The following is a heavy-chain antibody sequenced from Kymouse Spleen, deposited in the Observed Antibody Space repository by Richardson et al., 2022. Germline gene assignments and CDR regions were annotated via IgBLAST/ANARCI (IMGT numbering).Heavy chain of an antibody. CDR3: TVHYDILTGYYYYYGMDV. CDR1: GFTFSNAW. D-gene: IGHD3-9*01. V-gene: IGHV3-15*01. J-gene: IGHJ6*02. Sequence: EVQLVESGGGLVKPGGSLRLSCAASGFTFSNAWMSWVRQAPGKGLEWVGRIKSKTDGGTTDYAAPVKGRFTISRDDSKNTLYLQMNSLKTEDTAVYYCTVHYDILTGYYYYYGMDVWGQGTTVTVSS. CDR2: IKSKTDGGTT.